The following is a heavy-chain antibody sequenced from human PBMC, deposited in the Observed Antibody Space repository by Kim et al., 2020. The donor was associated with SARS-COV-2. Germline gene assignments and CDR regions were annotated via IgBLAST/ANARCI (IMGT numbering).Heavy chain of an antibody. V-gene: IGHV4-59*13. CDR1: GGSISSYY. CDR2: IYYSGST. J-gene: IGHJ3*02. Sequence: SETLSLTCTVSGGSISSYYWSWIRQPPGKGLEWIGYIYYSGSTNYSPSLKSRVTISVDTSKNQFSLKLSSVTAADTAVYYCARDRGYYYDSSGSSDAFDIWGQGTMVTVSS. D-gene: IGHD3-22*01. CDR3: ARDRGYYYDSSGSSDAFDI.